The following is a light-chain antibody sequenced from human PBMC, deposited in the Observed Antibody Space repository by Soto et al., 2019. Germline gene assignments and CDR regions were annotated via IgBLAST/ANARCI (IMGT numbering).Light chain of an antibody. CDR3: QQLNSFPIT. CDR2: AAS. J-gene: IGKJ5*01. Sequence: DIQMTQSPSSVSASVGDRVNITCRASQGVSRWLAWYQKRPGRDPKLLIYAASSLQSGVPSRFSGGGSGTDFNLTISGLQTEDFATYYCQQLNSFPITFGQGTRLEIK. CDR1: QGVSRW. V-gene: IGKV1D-12*01.